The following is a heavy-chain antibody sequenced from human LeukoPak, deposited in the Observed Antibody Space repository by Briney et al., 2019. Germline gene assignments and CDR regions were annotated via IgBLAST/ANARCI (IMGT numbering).Heavy chain of an antibody. J-gene: IGHJ4*02. CDR3: AKDLGWIQFGY. V-gene: IGHV3-7*01. CDR2: INQDGSEK. D-gene: IGHD5-18*01. Sequence: PGGSLRLSCAASGFTFSSYWMNWVRQAPGKGLEWVANINQDGSEKYYVDSVKGRFTISRDTAKNSLYLQMNSLRAEDTAVYYCAKDLGWIQFGYWGQGTLVTVSS. CDR1: GFTFSSYW.